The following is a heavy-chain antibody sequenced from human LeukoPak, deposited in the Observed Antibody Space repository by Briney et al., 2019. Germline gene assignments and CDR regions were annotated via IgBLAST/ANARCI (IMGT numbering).Heavy chain of an antibody. CDR1: GGSISSSSYY. J-gene: IGHJ4*02. Sequence: PSETLSLTCTVSGGSISSSSYYWGWIRQPPGKGLEWIGYIYYSGSTNYNPSLKSRVTISVDTSKNQFSLKLSSVTAADTAVYYCARGYPTVDWGQGTLVTVSS. D-gene: IGHD4-17*01. V-gene: IGHV4-61*05. CDR3: ARGYPTVD. CDR2: IYYSGST.